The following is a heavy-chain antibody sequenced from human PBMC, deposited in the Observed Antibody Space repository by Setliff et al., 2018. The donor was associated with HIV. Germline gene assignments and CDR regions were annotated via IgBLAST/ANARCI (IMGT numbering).Heavy chain of an antibody. Sequence: ASVKVSCKASGYSFTNYAINWVRQAPGQGLEWMGWIKTDSGSPTYAQDFTGRFVFSVDTSVTTAYLQISSLKAEDTAVYYCARALYGDYGGDLNWLDPWGQGTQVTGSS. J-gene: IGHJ5*02. D-gene: IGHD4-17*01. V-gene: IGHV7-4-1*02. CDR2: IKTDSGSP. CDR1: GYSFTNYA. CDR3: ARALYGDYGGDLNWLDP.